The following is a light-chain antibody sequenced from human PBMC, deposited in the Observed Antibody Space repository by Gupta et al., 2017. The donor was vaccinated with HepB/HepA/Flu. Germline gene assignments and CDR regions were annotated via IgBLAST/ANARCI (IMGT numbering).Light chain of an antibody. V-gene: IGLV3-19*01. J-gene: IGLJ1*01. CDR2: GKN. CDR3: HSRDNSGNNLV. CDR1: ILRSYF. Sequence: SSELTQDPAVSVALGQTVRITCQGDILRSYFASWYQQKPGQAPVVVIYGKNNRPSGIPDRFSGSGSGNIAALTITGAQAEDEADYYCHSRDNSGNNLVFGPGTKLTVL.